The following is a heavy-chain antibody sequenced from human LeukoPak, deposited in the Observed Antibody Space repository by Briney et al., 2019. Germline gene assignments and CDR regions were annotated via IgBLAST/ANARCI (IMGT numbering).Heavy chain of an antibody. CDR1: GGSISSYY. J-gene: IGHJ6*03. V-gene: IGHV4-59*01. Sequence: SETLSLTCTVSGGSISSYYWSWIRQPPGKGLEWIGYIHYSGSTNYNPSLKSRVIISVDTSKNQFSLKLSSVTAADTAVYYCARTTEGGYTYGYFYYYYMDVWGKGTTVTISS. CDR3: ARTTEGGYTYGYFYYYYMDV. D-gene: IGHD5-18*01. CDR2: IHYSGST.